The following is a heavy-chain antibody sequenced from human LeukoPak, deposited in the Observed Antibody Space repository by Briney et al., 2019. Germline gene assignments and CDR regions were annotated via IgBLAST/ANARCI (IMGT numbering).Heavy chain of an antibody. D-gene: IGHD3-3*01. CDR3: ASNGVAGVYYFDY. J-gene: IGHJ4*02. CDR1: GYTFTSYY. Sequence: ASVKVSCKAFGYTFTSYYMHWVRQAPGQGLEWMGIINPSGGSTNYAQKFQGRVTMTRDMSTSTVCMELSSLGSEATAVYYCASNGVAGVYYFDYWGQGNLVTVSS. CDR2: INPSGGST. V-gene: IGHV1-46*01.